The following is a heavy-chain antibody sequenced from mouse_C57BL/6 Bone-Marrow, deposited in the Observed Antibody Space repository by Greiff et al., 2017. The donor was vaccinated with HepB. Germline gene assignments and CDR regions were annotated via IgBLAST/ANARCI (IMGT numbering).Heavy chain of an antibody. J-gene: IGHJ3*01. Sequence: QVQLQQPGAELVKPGASVKLSCTASGYTFTSYWMQWVKQRPGQGLEWLGEIDPSDSYTNYNQKFKGKATLTVTTSSSTAYMRLNSLTSEDSAVYYSTRKDGTPFAYWGQGTLVTVSA. D-gene: IGHD2-1*01. CDR3: TRKDGTPFAY. CDR2: IDPSDSYT. CDR1: GYTFTSYW. V-gene: IGHV1-50*01.